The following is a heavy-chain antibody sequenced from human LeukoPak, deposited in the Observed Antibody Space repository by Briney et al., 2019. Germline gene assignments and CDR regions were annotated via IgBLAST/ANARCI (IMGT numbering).Heavy chain of an antibody. J-gene: IGHJ6*03. CDR3: ATTQRYRNYYYHYMDV. CDR2: IYTSGST. Sequence: SETLSLTCTVSGGSISSYYWSWIRQPAGKGLEWIGRIYTSGSTNYNPSLKSRVTMSVDTSKNQFSLKLSSVTAADTAVYYCATTQRYRNYYYHYMDVWGKGTTVTVSS. V-gene: IGHV4-4*07. D-gene: IGHD2-15*01. CDR1: GGSISSYY.